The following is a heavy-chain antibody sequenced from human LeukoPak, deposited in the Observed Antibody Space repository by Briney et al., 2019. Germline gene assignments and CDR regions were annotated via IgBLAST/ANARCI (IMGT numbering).Heavy chain of an antibody. CDR2: ISSSGSTI. V-gene: IGHV3-48*03. CDR1: GFTFSSYE. CDR3: ATNNDFRFEF. D-gene: IGHD4-11*01. Sequence: GGSLRLSCAASGFTFSSYEMNWVRQAPGKGLEWVSYISSSGSTIYYVDSVKGRFTISRDNAKNSLYLQMNSLRAEDTAVYYCATNNDFRFEFWGQGTLVTVSS. J-gene: IGHJ4*02.